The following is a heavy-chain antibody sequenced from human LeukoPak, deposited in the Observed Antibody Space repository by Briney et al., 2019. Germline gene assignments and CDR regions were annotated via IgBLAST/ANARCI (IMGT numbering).Heavy chain of an antibody. CDR1: GFTFSSYE. CDR2: IIISGSTI. J-gene: IGHJ6*03. V-gene: IGHV3-48*03. Sequence: GGSLRFSAAASGFTFSSYEMIWLRQAPGKGLEWVSYIIISGSTIDYADPVKGRFTISRYNATTTLYLHMMRLRAADTTAYYCARGRYYYGSGRLRNYYMDVWGKGTTVTVSS. D-gene: IGHD3-10*01. CDR3: ARGRYYYGSGRLRNYYMDV.